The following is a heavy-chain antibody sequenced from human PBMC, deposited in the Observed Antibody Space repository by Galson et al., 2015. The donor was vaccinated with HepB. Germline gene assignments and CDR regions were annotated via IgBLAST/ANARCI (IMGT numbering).Heavy chain of an antibody. D-gene: IGHD3-3*01. CDR2: INSDGSST. V-gene: IGHV3-74*01. Sequence: LRLSCAASGFTFSSYWMHWVRQAPGKGLVWVSRINSDGSSTSYADSVKGRFTISRDNAKNTLYLQMNSLRAEDTAVYYCAREVHDFWSGYFDYWGQGTLVTVSS. CDR1: GFTFSSYW. J-gene: IGHJ4*02. CDR3: AREVHDFWSGYFDY.